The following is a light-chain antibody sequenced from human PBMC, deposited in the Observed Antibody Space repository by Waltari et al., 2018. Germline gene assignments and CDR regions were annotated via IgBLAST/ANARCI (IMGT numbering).Light chain of an antibody. CDR1: QSISRY. J-gene: IGKJ1*01. Sequence: EIMLTQSPGTLSLSPGDRATLSCRASQSISRYLAWYQHKPGQAPRHLIYDASSRATGIPDRFSGSGSGTDFSLTISRLEPEDFAVYYCQKYGSLPATFGQGTKVEIK. CDR2: DAS. V-gene: IGKV3-20*01. CDR3: QKYGSLPAT.